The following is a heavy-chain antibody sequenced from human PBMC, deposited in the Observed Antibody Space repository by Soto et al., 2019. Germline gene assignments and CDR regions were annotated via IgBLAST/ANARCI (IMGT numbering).Heavy chain of an antibody. CDR1: GYSFTSYW. D-gene: IGHD2-2*01. CDR3: ARHGRYCISTSCPDSYNWFDP. Sequence: PGESLKISCKGSGYSFTSYWIGWVRQMPGKGLEWMGIIYPGDSDTRYSPSFQGQVTISADKSISTAYLQWSSLKASDTAMYYCARHGRYCISTSCPDSYNWFDPWGQGTLVTVSS. V-gene: IGHV5-51*01. CDR2: IYPGDSDT. J-gene: IGHJ5*02.